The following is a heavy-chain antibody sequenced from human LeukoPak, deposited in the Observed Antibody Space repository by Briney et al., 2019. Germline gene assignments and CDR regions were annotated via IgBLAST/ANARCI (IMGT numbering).Heavy chain of an antibody. CDR1: GGTFSSYA. J-gene: IGHJ5*02. D-gene: IGHD3-9*01. CDR3: ARAEDQGRYFDWLPGFDP. Sequence: SVKVSCKASGGTFSSYAISWVRQAPGQGLEWMGGIIPIFGTANYAQKFQGRVTITADESTSTAYMELSSLRSEDTAVYYCARAEDQGRYFDWLPGFDPWGQGTLVTVTS. V-gene: IGHV1-69*13. CDR2: IIPIFGTA.